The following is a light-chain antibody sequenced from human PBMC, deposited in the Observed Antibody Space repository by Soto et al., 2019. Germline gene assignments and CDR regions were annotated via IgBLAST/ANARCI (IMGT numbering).Light chain of an antibody. CDR1: QSITTY. CDR2: DAS. CDR3: QQSYSTPLT. Sequence: DIQMTQSPSSLSASVGDRVTITCRASQSITTYLNWYQQKPGKAPKLLIYDASSLQSGVPSTFSGSGSGTDFTLTISSLQPEDFATYYCQQSYSTPLTFGGGTKVEIK. V-gene: IGKV1-39*01. J-gene: IGKJ4*01.